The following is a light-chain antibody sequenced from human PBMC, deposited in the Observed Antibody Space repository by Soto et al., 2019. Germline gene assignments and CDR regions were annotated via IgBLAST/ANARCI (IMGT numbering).Light chain of an antibody. Sequence: DIVMTQSPDSLAVSLGETATINCKSSQSLYNSNNKNYLAWYQQKPGQPPKLLIYWASTRESGVPDRFSGSGSGTDFTLTISSLQAEDVAVYYCQQYSTTPTWTFGQGTKVEIK. CDR2: WAS. V-gene: IGKV4-1*01. CDR1: QSLYNSNNKNY. J-gene: IGKJ1*01. CDR3: QQYSTTPTWT.